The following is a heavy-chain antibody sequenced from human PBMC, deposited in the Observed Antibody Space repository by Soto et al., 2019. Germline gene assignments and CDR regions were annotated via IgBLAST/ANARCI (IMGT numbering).Heavy chain of an antibody. CDR1: GFTFSSYW. Sequence: EVQLVESGGGLVQPGGSLRLSCAASGFTFSSYWMHWVRQAPGKGLVWVSRINSDGSSTNYADSVKGRFTISRDNAKNTLYLQMNGLRAEDTAVYYCARGGSLNWYFDLWGRGTLVTVSS. J-gene: IGHJ2*01. CDR2: INSDGSST. CDR3: ARGGSLNWYFDL. V-gene: IGHV3-74*01. D-gene: IGHD1-26*01.